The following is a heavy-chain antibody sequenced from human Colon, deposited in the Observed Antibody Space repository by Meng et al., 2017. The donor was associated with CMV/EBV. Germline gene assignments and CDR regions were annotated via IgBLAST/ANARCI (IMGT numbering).Heavy chain of an antibody. CDR3: TAESGLDY. D-gene: IGHD2-8*02. CDR1: GFTFSDAW. V-gene: IGHV3-15*01. CDR2: IKTKRDGATT. J-gene: IGHJ4*02. Sequence: GESLKISCTASGFTFSDAWMHWVRQAPGKGLEWVGRIKTKRDGATTHYAAPVKGRFTISRDDSENTLYLQMDSLKTEDTALYYCTAESGLDYWGQGTLVTVS.